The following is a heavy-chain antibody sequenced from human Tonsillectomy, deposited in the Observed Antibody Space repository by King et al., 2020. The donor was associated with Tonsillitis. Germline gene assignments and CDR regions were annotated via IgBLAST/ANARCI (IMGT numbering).Heavy chain of an antibody. Sequence: QLQESGPGLVKPSETLSLTCAVSGYSISSGYYWGWIRQPPGKGLEWIGSIYHSGSTYYNPSLKSRVTISVDTSKNQFSLKLSTVTAADTAVYYCARDRCYGDYVFDYWGQGTLVTVSS. CDR3: ARDRCYGDYVFDY. D-gene: IGHD4-17*01. J-gene: IGHJ4*02. V-gene: IGHV4-38-2*02. CDR1: GYSISSGYY. CDR2: IYHSGST.